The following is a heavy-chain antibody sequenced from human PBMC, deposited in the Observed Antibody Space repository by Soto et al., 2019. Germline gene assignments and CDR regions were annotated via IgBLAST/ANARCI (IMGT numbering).Heavy chain of an antibody. CDR2: ISAGGGGNT. D-gene: IGHD2-21*02. Sequence: EVQLWGSGGGLVQPGGSLRLSCTGSGFSFSSSAMSWVRQAPGKGLEWVSGISAGGGGNTYYSDSVKGRFTISRDNSKLYLQMNSLRAEDTALYHCAKEMSTASWGQGPLVAVSS. CDR3: AKEMSTAS. J-gene: IGHJ5*02. CDR1: GFSFSSSA. V-gene: IGHV3-23*01.